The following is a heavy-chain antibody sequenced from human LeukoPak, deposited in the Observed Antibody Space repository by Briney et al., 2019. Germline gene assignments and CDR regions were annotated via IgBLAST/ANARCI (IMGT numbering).Heavy chain of an antibody. J-gene: IGHJ6*03. Sequence: SQTLSLTCTVSGGSVRRGNYYWTWIRQPAGSGLEWIGRIYTSGTTDYNPSLRTRVTISVDASRNQFSLNLSSVTAADTAVYYCARWSGSVTARDYYYYMDVWGEGTTVTVSS. V-gene: IGHV4-61*02. CDR3: ARWSGSVTARDYYYYMDV. D-gene: IGHD6-6*01. CDR2: IYTSGTT. CDR1: GGSVRRGNYY.